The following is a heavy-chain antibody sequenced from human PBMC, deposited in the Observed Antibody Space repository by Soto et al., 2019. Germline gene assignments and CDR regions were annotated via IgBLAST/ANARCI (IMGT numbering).Heavy chain of an antibody. CDR1: GYTFTSYG. D-gene: IGHD1-26*01. J-gene: IGHJ4*02. CDR3: ARDLGGSYYAPVDY. Sequence: QVQLVQSGAEVKKPGASVKVSCKASGYTFTSYGISWVRQAPGQGLEWMGWISAYNGNTKYAQKLQGRVNTTTDTSTRTAYMELRSLRSDDTAVYYCARDLGGSYYAPVDYWGQGTLVTVSS. CDR2: ISAYNGNT. V-gene: IGHV1-18*01.